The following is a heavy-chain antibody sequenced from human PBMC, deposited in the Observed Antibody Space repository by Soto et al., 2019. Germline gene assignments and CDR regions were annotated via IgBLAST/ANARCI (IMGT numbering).Heavy chain of an antibody. J-gene: IGHJ6*02. CDR3: ARDRLMATAGTARHYFGLDV. CDR1: GGSIRSGGYY. CDR2: IYYSGNT. V-gene: IGHV4-31*03. D-gene: IGHD5-18*01. Sequence: PSETLSLTCTVSGGSIRSGGYYWSWVRQNPRRGLEWIGNIYYSGNTYYNPSLKSRLTISVDTSKNQFSLNLSSVTAADTAVYYCARDRLMATAGTARHYFGLDVWGQGTTGNVSS.